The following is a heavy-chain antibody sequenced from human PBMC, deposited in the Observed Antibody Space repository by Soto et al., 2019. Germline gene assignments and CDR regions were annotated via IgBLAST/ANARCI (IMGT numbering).Heavy chain of an antibody. D-gene: IGHD2-2*01. CDR1: GYTFTRSG. Sequence: ASVKGSCKASGYTFTRSGISWVRQAPGQGLEWMGWISTYNGDTNYAQTFQGRVTMTTDTSTSTVHMEVRSLRSDDTAVYYCARKAAAANYYSGMDVWGQGTTVTGSS. CDR3: ARKAAAANYYSGMDV. J-gene: IGHJ6*02. V-gene: IGHV1-18*01. CDR2: ISTYNGDT.